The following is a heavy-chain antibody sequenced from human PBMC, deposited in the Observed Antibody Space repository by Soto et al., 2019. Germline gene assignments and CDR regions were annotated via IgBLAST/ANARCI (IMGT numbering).Heavy chain of an antibody. Sequence: GGSLRLSCAASGFTFSSYAMSWVRQAPGKGLEWVSAISGSGGSTYYADSVKGRFTISRDNSKNTLYLQMNSLRAEDTAVYYCAKALRMDVAAAGPSEYYYYYGMDVWGQGTTVTVSS. V-gene: IGHV3-23*01. CDR3: AKALRMDVAAAGPSEYYYYYGMDV. J-gene: IGHJ6*02. D-gene: IGHD6-13*01. CDR1: GFTFSSYA. CDR2: ISGSGGST.